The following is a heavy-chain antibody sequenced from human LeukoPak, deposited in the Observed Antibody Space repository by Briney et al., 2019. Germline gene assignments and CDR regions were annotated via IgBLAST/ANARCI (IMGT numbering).Heavy chain of an antibody. CDR2: INLSTVDT. V-gene: IGHV1-2*02. D-gene: IGHD3-16*01. J-gene: IGHJ4*02. CDR3: AIWAGGNAPVASFDY. CDR1: GYIFIGYY. Sequence: ASVKVSCKPSGYIFIGYYMHWMRQAPGQGLEWMGWINLSTVDTNYAQKCQGRVTMTRDTSIRTAYMEMSRLRYDDTALYYCAIWAGGNAPVASFDYWGQGTLVTVSS.